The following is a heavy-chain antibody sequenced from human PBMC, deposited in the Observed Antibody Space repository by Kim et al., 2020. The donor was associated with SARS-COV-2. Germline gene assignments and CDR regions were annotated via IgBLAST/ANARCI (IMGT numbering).Heavy chain of an antibody. V-gene: IGHV3-23*01. Sequence: GGSLRLSCAASGFTFNNYAMNWVRQAPGKGLEWVSGITGGGGQTYYADPVTGRFTISRDNSKNTVYLEMNNLRAEETAAYYCARELTSTSKGAFDDWGRG. J-gene: IGHJ4*02. CDR1: GFTFNNYA. CDR2: ITGGGGQT. CDR3: ARELTSTSKGAFDD. D-gene: IGHD2-2*01.